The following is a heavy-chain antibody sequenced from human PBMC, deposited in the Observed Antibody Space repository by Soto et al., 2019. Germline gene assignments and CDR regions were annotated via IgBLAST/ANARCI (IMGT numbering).Heavy chain of an antibody. CDR3: AKDAGQHQQLYYFEY. V-gene: IGHV3-30*18. J-gene: IGHJ4*02. CDR1: GFTFSSYG. CDR2: ISYDGGNK. D-gene: IGHD1-1*01. Sequence: QVQLVESGGGVVQPGRFLRLSCAASGFTFSSYGMHWVLQAPGNGLEWVAVISYDGGNKYYADSVKGRFTISRDNSQNRLYRPMNSLRAEDTAVYYCAKDAGQHQQLYYFEYCCQGTLVTVSS.